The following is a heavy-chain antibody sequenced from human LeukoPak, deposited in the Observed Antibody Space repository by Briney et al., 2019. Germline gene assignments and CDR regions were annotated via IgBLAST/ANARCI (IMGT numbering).Heavy chain of an antibody. D-gene: IGHD1-26*01. J-gene: IGHJ4*02. CDR2: INPNSGDT. V-gene: IGHV1-2*02. CDR1: GYSFTSYW. Sequence: GESLKIFCKGSGYSFTSYWIGWVRQAPGQGLEWMGWINPNSGDTNYAQKFQGRVTMTRDTSISTAYMDLSRLTSDDTAIYYCARDWRGSYFPDFWGQGTLVTVSS. CDR3: ARDWRGSYFPDF.